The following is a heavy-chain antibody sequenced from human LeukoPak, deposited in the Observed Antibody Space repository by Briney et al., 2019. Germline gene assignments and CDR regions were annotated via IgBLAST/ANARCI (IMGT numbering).Heavy chain of an antibody. Sequence: SGTLSLTCAVSGGSISSGGYSWSWIRQPPGKGLEWIGYIYHSGSTYYNPSLKSRVTISVDRSKNQFSLKLSSVTAADTAVYYCARVTGPCDYWGQGTLVPVSS. D-gene: IGHD3-10*01. CDR1: GGSISSGGYS. J-gene: IGHJ4*02. CDR2: IYHSGST. CDR3: ARVTGPCDY. V-gene: IGHV4-30-2*01.